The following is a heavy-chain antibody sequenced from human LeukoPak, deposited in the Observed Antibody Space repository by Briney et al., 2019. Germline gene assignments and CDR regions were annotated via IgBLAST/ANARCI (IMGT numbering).Heavy chain of an antibody. Sequence: GGSLILFCAASGFTFISYWMSWVLQAPGKGLEWVANIKQDGSEKYYVDSVKGRFTISRDNAKNSLYLQMNSLRAEDTAVYYCARDLGDHYADYYYYGMDVWGQGTTVTVSS. V-gene: IGHV3-7*01. D-gene: IGHD4-17*01. CDR1: GFTFISYW. CDR2: IKQDGSEK. J-gene: IGHJ6*02. CDR3: ARDLGDHYADYYYYGMDV.